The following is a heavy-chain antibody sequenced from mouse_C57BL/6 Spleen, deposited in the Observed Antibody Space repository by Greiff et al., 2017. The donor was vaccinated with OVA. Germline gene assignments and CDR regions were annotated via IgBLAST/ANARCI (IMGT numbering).Heavy chain of an antibody. CDR3: VGPYGSRDLYYAMDY. J-gene: IGHJ4*01. Sequence: QVQLQQSGAELARPGASVKLSCKASGYTFTSYGISWVKQRTGQGLEWIGEIYPRSGNTYYNEKFKGKATLTADKSSSTAYMELRSLTSEDSAVYFCVGPYGSRDLYYAMDYWGQGTSVTVSS. D-gene: IGHD1-1*01. V-gene: IGHV1-81*01. CDR2: IYPRSGNT. CDR1: GYTFTSYG.